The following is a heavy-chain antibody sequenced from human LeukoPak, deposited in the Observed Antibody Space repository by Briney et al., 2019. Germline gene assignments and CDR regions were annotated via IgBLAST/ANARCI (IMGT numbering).Heavy chain of an antibody. J-gene: IGHJ5*02. D-gene: IGHD6-13*01. CDR1: GGSFSGYY. CDR2: INHSGST. V-gene: IGHV4-34*01. Sequence: SETLPLTCAVYGGSFSGYYWSWIRQPPGKGLEWIGEINHSGSTNYNPSLKSRVTISVDTSKNQFSLKLSSVTAADTAVYYCAREWKGYSSSWYPPPDYWFDPWGQGTLVTVSS. CDR3: AREWKGYSSSWYPPPDYWFDP.